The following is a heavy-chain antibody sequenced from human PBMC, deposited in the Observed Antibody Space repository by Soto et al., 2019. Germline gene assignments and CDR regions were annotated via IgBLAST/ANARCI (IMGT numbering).Heavy chain of an antibody. Sequence: SETLSLTCSVSGGAISTYYWSWIRQFPGQGLEWIGYIYHSGSSQYNPSLTSRVTISVDTSKNQLSLRLSSVTAADTAVYYCARSYGSGSYYDYYYGMDVWGQGTTVTVSS. V-gene: IGHV4-59*01. CDR3: ARSYGSGSYYDYYYGMDV. CDR2: IYHSGSS. J-gene: IGHJ6*02. D-gene: IGHD3-10*01. CDR1: GGAISTYY.